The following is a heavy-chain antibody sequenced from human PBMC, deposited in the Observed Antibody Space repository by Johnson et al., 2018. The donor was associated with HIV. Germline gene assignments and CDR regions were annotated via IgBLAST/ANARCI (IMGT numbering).Heavy chain of an antibody. J-gene: IGHJ3*01. D-gene: IGHD5-18*01. V-gene: IGHV3-48*04. CDR1: GFTFDDYG. CDR3: ARESTAWGGDYVGYGLDV. Sequence: VQLVESGGGVVRPGGSLRLSCVASGFTFDDYGMNWVRQTPGKGLEWVSHISSSGRTKYYADSVQGRFTISRDNAKKTLYLEMNSLRVDDTAVYYCARESTAWGGDYVGYGLDVWGQGTLVAVSS. CDR2: ISSSGRTK.